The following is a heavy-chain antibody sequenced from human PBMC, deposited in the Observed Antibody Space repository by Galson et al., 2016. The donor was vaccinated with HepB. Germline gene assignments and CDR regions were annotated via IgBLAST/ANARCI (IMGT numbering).Heavy chain of an antibody. CDR3: ARIPPGAEMWDWGSEFDY. Sequence: PALVKPTQTLTLTCTVSGFSLSNGRMGVTWIRQPPGKALEWLAHIFPNDEKSYSTSLRSRLTISKDTSKSQVVLTVTNMDPVDTATYYCARIPPGAEMWDWGSEFDYWGQGSRVTVSS. D-gene: IGHD7-27*01. CDR1: GFSLSNGRMG. V-gene: IGHV2-26*01. J-gene: IGHJ4*02. CDR2: IFPNDEK.